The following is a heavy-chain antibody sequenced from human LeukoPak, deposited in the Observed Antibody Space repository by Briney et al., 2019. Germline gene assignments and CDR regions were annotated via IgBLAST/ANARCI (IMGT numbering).Heavy chain of an antibody. V-gene: IGHV4-59*08. J-gene: IGHJ3*01. CDR1: GGSISSYY. D-gene: IGHD6-6*01. CDR3: AREYSSSSGRRAFDF. Sequence: SETLSLSCAASGGSISSYYWNWVRQPPGKGLEWVGYIYYSGSSNYNPSLKSRFTTLVDTSKNQLSLRLSSVTAADTAVYYCAREYSSSSGRRAFDFWGQGTMVTVSS. CDR2: IYYSGSS.